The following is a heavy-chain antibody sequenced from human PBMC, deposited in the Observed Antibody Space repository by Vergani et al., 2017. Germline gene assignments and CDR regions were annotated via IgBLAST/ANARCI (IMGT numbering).Heavy chain of an antibody. D-gene: IGHD5-12*01. J-gene: IGHJ6*02. CDR3: AKDSGYDSTGYYYYGMDV. Sequence: QVQLVESGGGVVQPGRSLRLSCAASGFTFSRYGMHWVRQAPGKGLEWVAVISYDGSNKYYADSVKGRFTISRDNSKNTLYLQMNSLRAEDTAVYYCAKDSGYDSTGYYYYGMDVWGQGTTVTGSS. V-gene: IGHV3-30*18. CDR2: ISYDGSNK. CDR1: GFTFSRYG.